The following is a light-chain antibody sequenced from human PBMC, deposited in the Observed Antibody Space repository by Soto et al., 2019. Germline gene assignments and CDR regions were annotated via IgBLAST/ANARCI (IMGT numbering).Light chain of an antibody. J-gene: IGKJ2*01. Sequence: DIQMTQSPSSVSASVGDRVTITCRTSQGIGIYLAWYQQKPGKAPKLLIYAASTLQSGVPSRFRGSGSGTDFTLTISSLQPEDFATYFCQQANSLPYTFGQGTKVDIK. V-gene: IGKV1-12*01. CDR3: QQANSLPYT. CDR2: AAS. CDR1: QGIGIY.